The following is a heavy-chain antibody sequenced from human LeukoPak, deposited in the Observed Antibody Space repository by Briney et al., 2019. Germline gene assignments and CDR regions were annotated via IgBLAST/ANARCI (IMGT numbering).Heavy chain of an antibody. CDR2: IYYSGST. Sequence: SQTLSLTCTVSGGSISSGGYYWSWIRQHPGKGLEWIVYIYYSGSTYYNPSLKSRVTISVDTSKNQFSLKLSSVTAADTAVYYCARDLRSSSSSGINYYGMDVWGQGTTVTVSS. D-gene: IGHD6-6*01. CDR3: ARDLRSSSSSGINYYGMDV. CDR1: GGSISSGGYY. J-gene: IGHJ6*02. V-gene: IGHV4-31*03.